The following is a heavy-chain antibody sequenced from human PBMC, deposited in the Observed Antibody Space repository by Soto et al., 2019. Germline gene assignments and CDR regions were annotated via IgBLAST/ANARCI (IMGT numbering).Heavy chain of an antibody. D-gene: IGHD3-16*01. CDR1: GGSFRSYA. Sequence: QVQLVQSGAEVKKPGSSVRVSCKASGGSFRSYAISWVRQAPGQGLEWMGAIMAVFGTPTYAQRFQGRVTISADESTTTPYLDLSSLRSDETPVYYCATSRGFYADMEVWGRGTTVTVSS. V-gene: IGHV1-69*01. CDR3: ATSRGFYADMEV. CDR2: IMAVFGTP. J-gene: IGHJ6*02.